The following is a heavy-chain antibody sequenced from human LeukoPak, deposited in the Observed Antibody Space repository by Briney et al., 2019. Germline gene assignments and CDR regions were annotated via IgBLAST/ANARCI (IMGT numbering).Heavy chain of an antibody. CDR2: ISSSSSYI. J-gene: IGHJ6*03. CDR1: GFTFSSYS. CDR3: ARVTRIAAADYYYYYYMDV. Sequence: GGSLRLSCAASGFTFSSYSMNWVRQAPGKGLEWVSSISSSSSYIYYADSVKGRFTTSRDNAKNSLYLQMNSLRAEDTAVYYCARVTRIAAADYYYYYYMDVWGKGTTVTVSS. V-gene: IGHV3-21*01. D-gene: IGHD6-13*01.